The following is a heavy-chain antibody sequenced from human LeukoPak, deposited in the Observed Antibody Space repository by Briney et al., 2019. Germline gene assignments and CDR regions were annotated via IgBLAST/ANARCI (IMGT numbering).Heavy chain of an antibody. CDR2: IIPIFGTA. CDR3: ARAVGDCSGGSCYVGGWSENWFDP. CDR1: GGTFSSYA. Sequence: SVEVSCKASGGTFSSYAISWVRQAPGQGLEWMGGIIPIFGTANYAQKFQGRVTITADESTSTAYMELSSLRSEDTAVYYCARAVGDCSGGSCYVGGWSENWFDPWGQGTLVTVSS. D-gene: IGHD2-15*01. J-gene: IGHJ5*02. V-gene: IGHV1-69*13.